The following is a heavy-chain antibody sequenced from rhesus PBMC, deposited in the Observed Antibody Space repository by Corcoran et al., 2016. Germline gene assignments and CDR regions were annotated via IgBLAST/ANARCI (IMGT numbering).Heavy chain of an antibody. V-gene: IGHV4S12*01. J-gene: IGHJ4*01. CDR3: TRLAGGGVVGVYFDY. Sequence: QVQLQESGPGLVKPSATLSLTCAVSGGSISSSNWWSWIRQPPGKGREWFGGIHSNSESTNYNPSLKSRVTISKDTSKNQFSLKLSSVTAADTAVYYCTRLAGGGVVGVYFDYWGQGVLVTVSS. CDR1: GGSISSSNW. D-gene: IGHD3-16*01. CDR2: IHSNSEST.